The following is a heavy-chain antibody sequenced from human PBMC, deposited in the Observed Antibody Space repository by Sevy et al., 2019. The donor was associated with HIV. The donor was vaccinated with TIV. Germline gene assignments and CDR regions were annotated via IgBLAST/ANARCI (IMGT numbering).Heavy chain of an antibody. CDR2: ISSSGSTI. CDR3: ARDQRHYYYGMDV. J-gene: IGHJ6*02. Sequence: GGSLRLSCAASGFTFSDYYMSWIRQAPGKGLEWVSYISSSGSTIYYADSVKGRFTISRENAKNSLYLQMNSLRAEDTAVYYCARDQRHYYYGMDVWGQGTTVTVSS. CDR1: GFTFSDYY. D-gene: IGHD2-2*01. V-gene: IGHV3-11*01.